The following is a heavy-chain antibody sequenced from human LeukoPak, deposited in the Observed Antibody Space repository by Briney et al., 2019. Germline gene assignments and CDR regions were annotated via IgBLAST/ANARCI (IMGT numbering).Heavy chain of an antibody. CDR2: ISGSGGST. CDR1: GFTFSSYA. J-gene: IGHJ3*02. D-gene: IGHD3-22*01. CDR3: AKDVMYYYDSSGYPEDDAFDI. Sequence: GGSLRPSCAASGFTFSSYAMSWVRQAPGKGLEWISAISGSGGSTYYADSVKGRFTISRDNSKNTLYLQMNSLRAEDTAVYYCAKDVMYYYDSSGYPEDDAFDIWGQGTMVTVSS. V-gene: IGHV3-23*01.